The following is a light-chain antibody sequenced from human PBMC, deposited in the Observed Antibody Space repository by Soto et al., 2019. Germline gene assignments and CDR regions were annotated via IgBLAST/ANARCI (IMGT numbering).Light chain of an antibody. V-gene: IGLV1-40*01. J-gene: IGLJ3*02. CDR2: GNS. CDR3: QSYDSSLSGWV. Sequence: QPVLTQPPSVSGAPGQRVTISCTGSSSNIGAGYDVHWYQQLPGTAPKLLIYGNSNRPSGVPDRFSGSKSGTSASLAITGLQAEDDADYYCQSYDSSLSGWVFGGGTQLTVL. CDR1: SSNIGAGYD.